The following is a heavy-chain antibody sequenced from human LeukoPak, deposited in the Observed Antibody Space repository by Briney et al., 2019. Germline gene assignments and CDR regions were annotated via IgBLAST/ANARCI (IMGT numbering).Heavy chain of an antibody. CDR1: GFNFNDAA. Sequence: GGSLRPSYAASGFNFNDAAMTWVRQAPGKGLEWVSLIASSGRNTYYTDSVRGRFTISRDNSKKTLSLQMNSLRVEDTAIYYCAKDIQLSAWGLGTMVTVSS. V-gene: IGHV3-23*01. J-gene: IGHJ3*01. CDR3: AKDIQLSA. D-gene: IGHD5-24*01. CDR2: IASSGRNT.